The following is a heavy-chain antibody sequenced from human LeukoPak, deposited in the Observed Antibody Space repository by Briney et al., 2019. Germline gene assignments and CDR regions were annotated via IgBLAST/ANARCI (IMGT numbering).Heavy chain of an antibody. CDR1: GFTVSSNY. CDR2: IYSGGST. CDR3: ARPLMFGEFTPCSDP. Sequence: GGSLRLSCAASGFTVSSNYMSWVRQAPGKGLEWVSVIYSGGSTYYADSVKGRFTISRDNSKNTLYLQMNSLRAEDTAVYYCARPLMFGEFTPCSDPWGKETLVT. D-gene: IGHD3-10*02. V-gene: IGHV3-53*01. J-gene: IGHJ5*02.